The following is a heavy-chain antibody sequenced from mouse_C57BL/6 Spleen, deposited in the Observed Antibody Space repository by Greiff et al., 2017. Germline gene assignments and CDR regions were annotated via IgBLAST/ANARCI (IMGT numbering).Heavy chain of an antibody. CDR3: ARDGGYYYGSSLFDY. CDR2: ISDGGSYT. CDR1: GFTFSSYA. Sequence: DVQLVESGGGLVKPGGSLKLSCAASGFTFSSYAMSWVRQTPEQRLEWVATISDGGSYTYYPDNVKGRFTISRDNAKNNLYLQMSHLKSEDTAMYYCARDGGYYYGSSLFDYWGQGTTLTVSS. J-gene: IGHJ2*01. D-gene: IGHD1-1*01. V-gene: IGHV5-4*01.